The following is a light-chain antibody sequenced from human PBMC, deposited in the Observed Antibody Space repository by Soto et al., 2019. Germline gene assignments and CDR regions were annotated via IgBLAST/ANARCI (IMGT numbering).Light chain of an antibody. CDR3: QQSYTTPWT. CDR1: QSVSTY. Sequence: EIVLTQSPATLSLSPGERATLSCRASQSVSTYLAWYQQKPGQAPRLLIYDASNRATGIPARFSGSGSGTDFTLTISSLEPEDFATYFCQQSYTTPWTFGLGTKVE. CDR2: DAS. V-gene: IGKV3-11*01. J-gene: IGKJ1*01.